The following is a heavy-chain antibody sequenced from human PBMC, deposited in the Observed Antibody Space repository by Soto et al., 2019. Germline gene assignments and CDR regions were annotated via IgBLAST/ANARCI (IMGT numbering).Heavy chain of an antibody. CDR3: ARRRRAVAGTGRFDY. D-gene: IGHD6-19*01. J-gene: IGHJ4*02. CDR1: GYTFTIYD. CDR2: MNPNSGNT. Sequence: ASVKVSCKAAGYTFTIYDINCVRQATGQGLEWMGWMNPNSGNTGYAQKFQGRVTMTRNTSISTAYMELSSLRSEDTAVYYCARRRRAVAGTGRFDYWGQGTLVTVSS. V-gene: IGHV1-8*01.